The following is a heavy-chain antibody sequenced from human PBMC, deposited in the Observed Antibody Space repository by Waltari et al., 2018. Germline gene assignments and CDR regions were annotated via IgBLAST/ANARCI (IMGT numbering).Heavy chain of an antibody. CDR1: GFTFSSYW. CDR2: IKQDGRGK. V-gene: IGHV3-7*01. CDR3: ARGGLVPAAIIWYFDL. Sequence: EVQLVESGGGLVQPGGSLRLSCAASGFTFSSYWMSWVSQAPGKGVGWVANIKQDGRGKYDVDSVKGRFTISRDNAKNSLYLQMNSLRAEDTAVYYCARGGLVPAAIIWYFDLWGRGTLVTVSS. J-gene: IGHJ2*01. D-gene: IGHD2-2*01.